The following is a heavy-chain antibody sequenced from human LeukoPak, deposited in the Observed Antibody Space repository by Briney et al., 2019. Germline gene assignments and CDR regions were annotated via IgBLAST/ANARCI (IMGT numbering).Heavy chain of an antibody. CDR3: ARGDSGYDHFYHMDV. Sequence: GASVKVSCKASGFTFNAYYIHWVRQAPGQGLEWMGWINPNSGGTNYAQKFQGRVTMTRDTSISTAYMELSRLIFDDTAVYYCARGDSGYDHFYHMDVWGKGTTVTISS. CDR1: GFTFNAYY. V-gene: IGHV1-2*02. J-gene: IGHJ6*03. D-gene: IGHD5-12*01. CDR2: INPNSGGT.